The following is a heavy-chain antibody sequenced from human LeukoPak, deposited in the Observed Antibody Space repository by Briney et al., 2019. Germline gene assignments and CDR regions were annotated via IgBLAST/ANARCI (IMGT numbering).Heavy chain of an antibody. V-gene: IGHV3-21*01. CDR1: GLTFSSAS. CDR3: AGSRGKRITMFRVFDH. J-gene: IGHJ4*02. Sequence: GGSLRLSWVVSGLTFSSASMAWVRQAPGKGLEWVSSISSTSEYIFQKDSLKGRFTISRDNAKNSVFLQMNSLRAEDTAVYYCAGSRGKRITMFRVFDHWGQGTLVTVSS. D-gene: IGHD3-10*01. CDR2: ISSTSEYI.